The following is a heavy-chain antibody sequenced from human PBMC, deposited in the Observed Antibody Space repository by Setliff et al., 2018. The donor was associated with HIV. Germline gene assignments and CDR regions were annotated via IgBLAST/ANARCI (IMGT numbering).Heavy chain of an antibody. V-gene: IGHV4-39*01. Sequence: SETLSLTCTVSGGSITTSTFYWGWIRQPPGKGLEWIGSIYYSGSTYHNPSLKSRVTISVDTSKNQFSLKLSSVTAADTAVYYCARGYYENWFDSWGQGTLVTVSS. J-gene: IGHJ5*01. CDR3: ARGYYENWFDS. D-gene: IGHD3-22*01. CDR2: IYYSGST. CDR1: GGSITTSTFY.